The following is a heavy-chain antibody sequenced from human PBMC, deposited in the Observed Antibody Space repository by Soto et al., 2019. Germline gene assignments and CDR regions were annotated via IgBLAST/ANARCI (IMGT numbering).Heavy chain of an antibody. CDR2: ITHSGNT. CDR3: ARGEIYHESSTGYYHPLYFDY. CDR1: GGSFSGYY. V-gene: IGHV4-34*01. J-gene: IGHJ4*02. Sequence: SETLSLTCVVYGGSFSGYYWTWIRQSPGTGLEWIGEITHSGNTNYNPSLKSRVTISVDTSKDQFSLNLSSVTAADTAVYYCARGEIYHESSTGYYHPLYFDYWGQGTLVTVS. D-gene: IGHD3-9*01.